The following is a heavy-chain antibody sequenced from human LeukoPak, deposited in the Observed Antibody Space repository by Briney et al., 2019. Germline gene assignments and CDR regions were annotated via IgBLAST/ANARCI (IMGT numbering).Heavy chain of an antibody. V-gene: IGHV4-34*01. Sequence: SETLSLTCSVSGSSFTGYYWTWIRQTPGKGLGWIGENNNSGGTTYNPSPNSRVTISVDASKNQFSLKLNSVTAADTAVYYCARGRREELDFWGQGTLVTVSS. CDR1: GSSFTGYY. CDR3: ARGRREELDF. D-gene: IGHD1-1*01. CDR2: NNNSGGT. J-gene: IGHJ4*02.